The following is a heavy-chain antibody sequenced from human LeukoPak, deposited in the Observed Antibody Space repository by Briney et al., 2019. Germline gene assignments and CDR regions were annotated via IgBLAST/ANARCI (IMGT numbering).Heavy chain of an antibody. D-gene: IGHD3-22*01. Sequence: SETLSLTCTVSGGSISSYYWSWIPQPAGKGLVWIVRIYTSGSTNYSPDHKSRVPMSVDTTKNQFSLKLSSVPAADTAVYYCARDSNYDSSGYYSVSDYWGQGTLVTVSS. CDR1: GGSISSYY. J-gene: IGHJ4*02. CDR2: IYTSGST. CDR3: ARDSNYDSSGYYSVSDY. V-gene: IGHV4-4*07.